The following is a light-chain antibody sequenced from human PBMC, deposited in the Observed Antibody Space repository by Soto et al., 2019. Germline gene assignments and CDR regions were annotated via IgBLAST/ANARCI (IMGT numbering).Light chain of an antibody. Sequence: DIVMTQSPDSLAVSLGERATINCKSSQSVLYSSNNKNYLAWYQQKPGQPPKLLIYWASIRESGVPDRISGSGSGTDFTLTISSLQAEDVAVYYCHQYYTTPWAFGQGTKVDIK. V-gene: IGKV4-1*01. CDR1: QSVLYSSNNKNY. J-gene: IGKJ1*01. CDR2: WAS. CDR3: HQYYTTPWA.